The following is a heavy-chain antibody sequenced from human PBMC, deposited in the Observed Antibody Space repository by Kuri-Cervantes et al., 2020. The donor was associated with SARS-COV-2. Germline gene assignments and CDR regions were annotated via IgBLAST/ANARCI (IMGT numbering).Heavy chain of an antibody. CDR3: YCAPKEGFDS. CDR2: VKTNSGNT. Sequence: ASVKVSCKAPETTFPNYDINWVRQATGQGLEWMGMVKTNSGNTLYAQIFQGRVTMTRDTSTSTVYLELSSLTSEDTAIYYCYCAPKEGFDSWGQGTLVTVSS. J-gene: IGHJ4*02. V-gene: IGHV1-8*01. D-gene: IGHD2-21*01. CDR1: ETTFPNYD.